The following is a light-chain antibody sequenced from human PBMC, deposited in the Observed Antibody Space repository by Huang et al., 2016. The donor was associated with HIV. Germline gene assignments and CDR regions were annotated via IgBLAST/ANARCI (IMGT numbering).Light chain of an antibody. J-gene: IGKJ1*01. CDR1: QSLLHSNGYNY. V-gene: IGKV2-28*01. CDR2: LGS. CDR3: MQVLQTPRT. Sequence: DIVMTQSPLSLPVTPGEPASISCRSSQSLLHSNGYNYLDWYLKKPGQSPQLLIYLGSNRASGVPDRLRGGGSGTYFTLKISRVEAEDVGVYYCMQVLQTPRTFGQGTKVEIK.